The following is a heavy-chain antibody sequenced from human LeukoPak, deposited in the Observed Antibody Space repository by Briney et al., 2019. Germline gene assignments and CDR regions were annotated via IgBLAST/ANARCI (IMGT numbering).Heavy chain of an antibody. CDR3: ARGYWFYFDY. D-gene: IGHD2-8*02. V-gene: IGHV4-61*02. J-gene: IGHJ4*02. CDR1: GDSISSGSYY. CDR2: IHIRGTT. Sequence: SQTLSLTCTVSGDSISSGSYYWRWIRQPAGKGLEWIGRIHIRGTTNYNPSLKSRVTISADTSKNQLSLKLSSVTAADTAVYYCARGYWFYFDYWGPGTLVTVSS.